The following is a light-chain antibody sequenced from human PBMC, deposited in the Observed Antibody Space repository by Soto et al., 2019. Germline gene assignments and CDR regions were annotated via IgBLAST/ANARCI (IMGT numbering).Light chain of an antibody. V-gene: IGLV2-14*01. CDR1: SSDVGGYNY. Sequence: QSVLTQPASVSGSPGQSITISCTGTSSDVGGYNYVSWYQQHPGKAPKLIIYEVSNRPTGVSNRFSGSKSGHTASLTISGLQSEDEADYFCTSYTRSSTLDVFGTGTKVTVL. J-gene: IGLJ1*01. CDR2: EVS. CDR3: TSYTRSSTLDV.